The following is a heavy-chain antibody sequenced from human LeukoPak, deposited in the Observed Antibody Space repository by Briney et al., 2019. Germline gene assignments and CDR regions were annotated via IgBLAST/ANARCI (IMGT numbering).Heavy chain of an antibody. J-gene: IGHJ4*02. CDR3: ARDRDYDATGSYGTPYNFDS. CDR2: INPNSGGT. Sequence: ASVTVSCKASGYTFAAYYMHWVRQAPGQGLEWMGWINPNSGGTKYAQEFQGRVTMTRDTSISTAYMELSGLRFDDTAVYFCARDRDYDATGSYGTPYNFDSWGQGTLVTVSS. V-gene: IGHV1-2*02. D-gene: IGHD3-22*01. CDR1: GYTFAAYY.